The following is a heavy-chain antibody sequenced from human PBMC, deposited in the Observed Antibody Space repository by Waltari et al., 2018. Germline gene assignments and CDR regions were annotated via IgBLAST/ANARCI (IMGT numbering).Heavy chain of an antibody. J-gene: IGHJ6*02. D-gene: IGHD3-3*01. CDR3: TRGNKITAVEVIIPLLTMDV. CDR1: GYTFTDFY. CDR2: INPKSGGT. Sequence: QVQLVQSGAEVKKPGASVKVSCKASGYTFTDFYMHWVRQAPGQGLEWISSINPKSGGTDYAQKFQGGVTMTRDTSISTVYMELSRLRSDDTAVYYCTRGNKITAVEVIIPLLTMDVWGQGTTVTVSS. V-gene: IGHV1-2*02.